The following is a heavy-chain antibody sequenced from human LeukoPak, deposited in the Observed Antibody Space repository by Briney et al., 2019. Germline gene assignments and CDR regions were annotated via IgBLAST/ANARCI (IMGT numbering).Heavy chain of an antibody. V-gene: IGHV5-10-1*01. J-gene: IGHJ4*02. D-gene: IGHD5-24*01. CDR3: ARHLDDYTLDF. CDR1: GYRFTRYW. Sequence: GESLRISCEGSGYRFTRYWMTWVRQMPGKGLEWMGKIDPSDSYTKYSPSFQGHVTISVDESISTAYLQWTSLKASDTAMYYCARHLDDYTLDFWGQGTLVTVSS. CDR2: IDPSDSYT.